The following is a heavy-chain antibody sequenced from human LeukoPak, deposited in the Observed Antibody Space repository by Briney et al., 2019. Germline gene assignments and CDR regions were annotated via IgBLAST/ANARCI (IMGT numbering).Heavy chain of an antibody. J-gene: IGHJ4*02. Sequence: PSETLSLTCTVSGYSISSGYYWGWVRQPPGKGLEWIGTVYHSGSTYYNPSLRSRVTISVETSKNQFSLKVRSMTAADTAVYYCASQYDSSGYFSYWGQGTLVTVSS. V-gene: IGHV4-38-2*02. D-gene: IGHD3-22*01. CDR3: ASQYDSSGYFSY. CDR1: GYSISSGYY. CDR2: VYHSGST.